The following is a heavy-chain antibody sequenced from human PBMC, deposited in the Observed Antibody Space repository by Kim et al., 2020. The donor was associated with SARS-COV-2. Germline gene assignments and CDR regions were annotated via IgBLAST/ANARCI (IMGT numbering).Heavy chain of an antibody. V-gene: IGHV1-46*01. D-gene: IGHD6-13*01. CDR3: ASSPAPYSSSWYFWFDP. Sequence: ASVKVSCKASGYTFTSYYMHWVRQAPGQGLEWMGIINPSGGSTSYAQKFQGRVTMTRDTSTSTVYMELSSLRSEDTAVYYCASSPAPYSSSWYFWFDPWGQGTLVTVSS. CDR2: INPSGGST. CDR1: GYTFTSYY. J-gene: IGHJ5*02.